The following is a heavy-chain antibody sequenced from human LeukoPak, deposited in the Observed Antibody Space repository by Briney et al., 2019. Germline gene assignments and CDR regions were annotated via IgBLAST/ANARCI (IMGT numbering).Heavy chain of an antibody. V-gene: IGHV1-2*02. CDR1: GYTFTGYY. J-gene: IGHJ3*02. Sequence: ASVKVSCKASGYTFTGYYMHWVRQAPGQGLEWMGWINPSSGGTNYAQKFQGRVTMTRDTSISTAYMELSRLRSDDTAVYYCARDAVRSSSWSYAFDIWGQGTMVTVSS. CDR3: ARDAVRSSSWSYAFDI. CDR2: INPSSGGT. D-gene: IGHD6-13*01.